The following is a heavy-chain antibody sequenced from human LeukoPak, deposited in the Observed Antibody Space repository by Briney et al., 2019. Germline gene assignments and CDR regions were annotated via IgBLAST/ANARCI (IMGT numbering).Heavy chain of an antibody. V-gene: IGHV4-39*07. Sequence: TSETLSLTCTVSGGSISSSSYYWGWIRQPPGKGLEWIGSIYYSGSTYYNPSLKSRVTISVDTSKNQFSLKLSSVTAADTAVYYCAREAAATDTYYYYYMDVWGKGTMVTVSS. CDR3: AREAAATDTYYYYYMDV. CDR2: IYYSGST. J-gene: IGHJ6*03. CDR1: GGSISSSSYY. D-gene: IGHD2-15*01.